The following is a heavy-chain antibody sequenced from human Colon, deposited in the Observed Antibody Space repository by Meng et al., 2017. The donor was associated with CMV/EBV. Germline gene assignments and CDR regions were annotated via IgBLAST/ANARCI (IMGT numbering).Heavy chain of an antibody. CDR2: IYPGDSDT. D-gene: IGHD2-2*01. V-gene: IGHV5-51*01. J-gene: IGHJ4*02. CDR1: GYSFTNYW. Sequence: KVSCKGSGYSFTNYWIGWVRQMPGKGLEWMGIIYPGDSDTRYSPSFQGRVTISADKSISTAYLQWSSLKASDTAMYYCARHDCRITCYPDYWGQGTLVTVSS. CDR3: ARHDCRITCYPDY.